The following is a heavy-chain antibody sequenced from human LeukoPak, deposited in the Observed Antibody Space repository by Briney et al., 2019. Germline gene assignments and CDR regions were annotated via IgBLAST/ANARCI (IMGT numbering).Heavy chain of an antibody. D-gene: IGHD3-10*01. J-gene: IGHJ5*02. CDR1: GGSISSYY. CDR2: IYTSGST. Sequence: PSETLSLTCTVSGGSISSYYWSWIRQPAGKGLEWIGRIYTSGSTNYNPSLKSRVTISVDTSKNQFSLKLSSVTAADTAVYYCARNYYYGSGSARLNWFDPWGQGTLVTVSS. CDR3: ARNYYYGSGSARLNWFDP. V-gene: IGHV4-4*07.